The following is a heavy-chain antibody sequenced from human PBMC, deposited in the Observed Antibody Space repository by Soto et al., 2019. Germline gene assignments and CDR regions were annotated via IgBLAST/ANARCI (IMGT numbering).Heavy chain of an antibody. CDR1: GFTFSSYG. CDR2: IWYDGSNK. V-gene: IGHV3-33*01. CDR3: ARDAVLGINMVRGVPPGGMDV. J-gene: IGHJ6*02. Sequence: PGGSLRFSCAASGFTFSSYGMHWVRKAPGKGLEWVAVIWYDGSNKYYGDSVKGRFTISRDNSKNMLYLQVSSLRAEDTAVYYCARDAVLGINMVRGVPPGGMDVWGQGTTVTVSS. D-gene: IGHD3-10*01.